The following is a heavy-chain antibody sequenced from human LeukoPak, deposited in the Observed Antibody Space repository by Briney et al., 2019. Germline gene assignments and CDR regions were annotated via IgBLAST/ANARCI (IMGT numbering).Heavy chain of an antibody. CDR3: ARAAGRDYYGSGSYYNQDY. Sequence: ASVKVSCKASGYTFTSYGISWVRQAPGQGLEWMGWISAYNGNTNYAQKLQGRVTMTTDTSTSTAYMGLRSLRSDDTAVYYCARAAGRDYYGSGSYYNQDYWGQGTLVTVSS. V-gene: IGHV1-18*01. D-gene: IGHD3-10*01. CDR1: GYTFTSYG. CDR2: ISAYNGNT. J-gene: IGHJ4*02.